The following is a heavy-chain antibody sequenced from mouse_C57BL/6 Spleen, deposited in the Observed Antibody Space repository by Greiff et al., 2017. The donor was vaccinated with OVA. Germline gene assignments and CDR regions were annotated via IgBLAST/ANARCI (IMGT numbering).Heavy chain of an antibody. V-gene: IGHV5-17*01. CDR1: GFTFSDYG. J-gene: IGHJ1*03. CDR2: ISSGSSTI. CDR3: ASYYGNFYWYFDV. Sequence: EVQVVESGGGLVKPGGSLKLSCAASGFTFSDYGMHWVRQAPEKGLEWVAYISSGSSTIYYADTVKGRFTISRDNAKNTLFLQMTSLRSEDTAMYYCASYYGNFYWYFDVWGTGTTVTVSS. D-gene: IGHD2-10*01.